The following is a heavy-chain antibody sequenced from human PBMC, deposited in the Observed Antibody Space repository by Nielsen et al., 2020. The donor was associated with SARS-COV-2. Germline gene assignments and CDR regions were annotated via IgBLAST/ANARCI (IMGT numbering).Heavy chain of an antibody. Sequence: SVKVSCKASGYTFTSYGISWVRQAPGQGLEWMGGIIPIFGTANYAQKFQGRVTITADESTSTAYMELSSLRTEDTAVYYCTRWVVGTTYTFDYWGQGTLVTVPS. CDR1: GYTFTSYG. D-gene: IGHD1-26*01. J-gene: IGHJ4*02. CDR2: IIPIFGTA. V-gene: IGHV1-69*13. CDR3: TRWVVGTTYTFDY.